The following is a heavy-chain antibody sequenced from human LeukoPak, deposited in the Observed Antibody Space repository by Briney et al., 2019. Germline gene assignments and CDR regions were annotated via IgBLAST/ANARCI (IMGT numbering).Heavy chain of an antibody. Sequence: GESLKISCKGSGYSFTSYWIGWVRQMPGKGLEWMGIIYPGDSDTRYSPSFQGQATISADKSISTAYMQWSSLKASDTAMYYCASTTPDYYGSGSPMGCFDYWGQGTLVTVSS. CDR2: IYPGDSDT. V-gene: IGHV5-51*01. J-gene: IGHJ4*02. D-gene: IGHD3-10*01. CDR1: GYSFTSYW. CDR3: ASTTPDYYGSGSPMGCFDY.